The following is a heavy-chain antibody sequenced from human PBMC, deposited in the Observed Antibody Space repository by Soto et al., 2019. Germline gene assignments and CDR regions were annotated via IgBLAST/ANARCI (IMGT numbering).Heavy chain of an antibody. CDR1: GYTLTELS. Sequence: ASVKVSCKVSGYTLTELSMHWVRQAPGKGLEWMGVFDAEDGAASYAQNFQGRVTMTVDTSTDTAYMEVTSLRSEDTAVYYCGRAVVGATGEIFYQAMEVWGQGTTVNVTS. V-gene: IGHV1-24*01. CDR3: GRAVVGATGEIFYQAMEV. J-gene: IGHJ6*02. D-gene: IGHD1-26*01. CDR2: FDAEDGAA.